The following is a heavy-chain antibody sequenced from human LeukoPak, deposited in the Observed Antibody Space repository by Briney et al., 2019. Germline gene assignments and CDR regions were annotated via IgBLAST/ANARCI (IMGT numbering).Heavy chain of an antibody. Sequence: PGGSLRLSCAVSGFTFSSYAMSWVRQAPGKGLEWFSGISGSGGSTYYADSVKGRFTISRDNSKKTLYLQMNSLRAEDTAVYYCAKGPNYYYYGMDVWGQGTTVTVSS. CDR3: AKGPNYYYYGMDV. CDR1: GFTFSSYA. J-gene: IGHJ6*02. V-gene: IGHV3-23*01. CDR2: ISGSGGST.